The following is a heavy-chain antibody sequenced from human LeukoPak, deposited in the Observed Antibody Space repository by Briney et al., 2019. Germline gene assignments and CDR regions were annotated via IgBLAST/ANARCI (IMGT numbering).Heavy chain of an antibody. CDR2: ISGSGVTT. V-gene: IGHV3-23*01. Sequence: GGSLRLSCAASAFTFSNYGMHWVRQAPGMGLEWVSTISGSGVTTYYADSVRGRFTISRDNSKTTLYLQLDSLRPEDMAIYYCAKSPGQIQLDYFDYWGQGTLVTVSS. CDR1: AFTFSNYG. CDR3: AKSPGQIQLDYFDY. D-gene: IGHD1-1*01. J-gene: IGHJ4*02.